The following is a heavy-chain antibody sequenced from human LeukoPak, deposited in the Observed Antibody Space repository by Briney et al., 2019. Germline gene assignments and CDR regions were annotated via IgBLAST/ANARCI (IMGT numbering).Heavy chain of an antibody. V-gene: IGHV3-30*18. CDR1: GFTFSSYG. Sequence: GRSLRLSCAASGFTFSSYGMHWVRQAPGKGLEWVAVISYDGSNKYYADSVKGRFTISRDNSKNTLYLQMNSLRAEDTAVYYCAKDLATMIINNWFDPWGQGTLVTVSS. CDR3: AKDLATMIINNWFDP. D-gene: IGHD3-22*01. CDR2: ISYDGSNK. J-gene: IGHJ5*02.